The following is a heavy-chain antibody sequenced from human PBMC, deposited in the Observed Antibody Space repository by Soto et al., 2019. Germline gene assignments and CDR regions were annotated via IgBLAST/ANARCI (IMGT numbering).Heavy chain of an antibody. V-gene: IGHV4-31*03. CDR2: IYYSGST. CDR3: ARVEMAVVGGSYFDY. CDR1: GGSISRGGYY. Sequence: QVQLQESGPGLVKPSQTLSLTCTVSGGSISRGGYYWSWIRQHPGKGLEWIGYIYYSGSTYYNPSLKSRVTISVDTSKNQFSLKLSSVTAADTAVYYCARVEMAVVGGSYFDYWGQGTLVTVSS. J-gene: IGHJ4*02. D-gene: IGHD3-16*01.